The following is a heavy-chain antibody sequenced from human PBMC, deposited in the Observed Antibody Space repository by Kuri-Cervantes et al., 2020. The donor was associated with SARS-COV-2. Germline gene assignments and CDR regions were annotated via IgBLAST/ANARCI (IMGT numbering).Heavy chain of an antibody. CDR3: ARGRIWGSHWGGYYFDY. CDR1: GGSISSYY. Sequence: SETLSLTCTVSGGSISSYYWSWIRQPAGKGLEWIGRIYTSGSTNYNPSLKSRVTMSVDTSKNQFSLKLSSVTAADTAVYYCARGRIWGSHWGGYYFDYWGQRTLVTVSS. D-gene: IGHD3-16*01. J-gene: IGHJ4*02. V-gene: IGHV4-4*07. CDR2: IYTSGST.